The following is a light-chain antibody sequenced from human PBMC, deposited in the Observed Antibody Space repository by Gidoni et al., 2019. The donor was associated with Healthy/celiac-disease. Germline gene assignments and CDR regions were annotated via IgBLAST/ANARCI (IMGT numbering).Light chain of an antibody. CDR3: QQSYSTPPVT. V-gene: IGKV1-39*01. CDR1: QSISSY. J-gene: IGKJ4*01. Sequence: DIQMPQSPSSLSASVGDRVTSTCRASQSISSYLNLYQQKPGKAPKLLIYAASSLKSGVPSRYSGSGSGTEFTLTISSLQPEDFATYYCQQSYSTPPVTFGGGTKVEIK. CDR2: AAS.